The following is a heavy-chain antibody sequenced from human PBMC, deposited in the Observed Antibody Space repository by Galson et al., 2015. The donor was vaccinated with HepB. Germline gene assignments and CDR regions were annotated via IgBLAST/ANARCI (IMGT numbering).Heavy chain of an antibody. CDR1: GDSVSSNSAA. V-gene: IGHV6-1*01. Sequence: CAISGDSVSSNSAAWNWIRLSPSRGLEWLGRTYYRSKWYNNYAAYVESRISVNPDTSRNQFSLQLNSVTPEDTAVYYCARDSGSGGFDYWGQGTLVTVSS. CDR2: TYYRSKWYN. CDR3: ARDSGSGGFDY. D-gene: IGHD3-16*01. J-gene: IGHJ4*02.